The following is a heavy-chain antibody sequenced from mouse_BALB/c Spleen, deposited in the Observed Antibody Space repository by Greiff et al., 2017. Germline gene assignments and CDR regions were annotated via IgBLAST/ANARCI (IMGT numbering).Heavy chain of an antibody. CDR2: ISSGGSYT. CDR3: ARDYGYAMDY. D-gene: IGHD1-1*02. V-gene: IGHV5-6*02. Sequence: DVMLVESGGDLVKPGGSLKLSCAASGFTFSSYGMSWVRQTPDKRLEWVATISSGGSYTYYPDSVKGRFTISRDNAKNTLYLQMSSLKSEDTAMYYCARDYGYAMDYWGQGTSVTVSS. J-gene: IGHJ4*01. CDR1: GFTFSSYG.